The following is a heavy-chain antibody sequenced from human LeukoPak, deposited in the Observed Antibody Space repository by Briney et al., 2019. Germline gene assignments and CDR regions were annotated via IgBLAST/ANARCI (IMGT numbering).Heavy chain of an antibody. D-gene: IGHD3-22*01. CDR3: ARHEYYYDSSGYYWDAFDI. Sequence: GESLKISCKGSGYSFTSYWIGWVRQMPGKGLEWMGIIYSGDSDTSYSPSFKGQVTISVDKSITTAYLQWSSLKASDTAMYYCARHEYYYDSSGYYWDAFDIWGQGTMVTVSS. V-gene: IGHV5-51*01. CDR2: IYSGDSDT. CDR1: GYSFTSYW. J-gene: IGHJ3*02.